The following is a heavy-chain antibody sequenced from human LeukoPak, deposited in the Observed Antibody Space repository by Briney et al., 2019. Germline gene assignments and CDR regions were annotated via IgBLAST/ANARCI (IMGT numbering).Heavy chain of an antibody. J-gene: IGHJ4*02. CDR3: VRDPESSAFDL. CDR1: GFSFSTYF. Sequence: PGGSLRLSCAASGFSFSTYFMSWVHQTPEKGLEFVANIKQDGSVKNYMDSLKGRSTISRDNARESLYLEINSLRVDDTAVYFCVRDPESSAFDLWGQGALVTVSS. V-gene: IGHV3-7*01. CDR2: IKQDGSVK.